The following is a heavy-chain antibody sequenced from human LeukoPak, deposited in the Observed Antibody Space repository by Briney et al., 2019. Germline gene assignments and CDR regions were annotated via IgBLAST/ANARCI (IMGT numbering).Heavy chain of an antibody. V-gene: IGHV3-7*01. CDR2: IKPDGSET. CDR3: TRDAS. Sequence: GGSLRLSCAASGFTFNNAWMTWVRQAPGKGLEWVASIKPDGSETSYVDSVRGRFTTSRDNPKSSLYLQMNSLTAEDTAVYHCTRDASWGQGTLVTVSS. CDR1: GFTFNNAW. J-gene: IGHJ5*02.